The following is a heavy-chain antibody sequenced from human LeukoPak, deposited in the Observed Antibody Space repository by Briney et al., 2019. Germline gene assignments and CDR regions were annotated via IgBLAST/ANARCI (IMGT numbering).Heavy chain of an antibody. J-gene: IGHJ4*02. CDR3: ANDLKATMVRGVIRYDY. CDR1: GFTFSSYS. Sequence: GGSLRLSCSASGFTFSSYSMNWVRQAPGKGLEWVSFISGGSRGIHYADSVKGRFTISRDNAENTLYLQMNSLRAEDTAVYYCANDLKATMVRGVIRYDYWGQGTLVTVSS. D-gene: IGHD3-10*01. V-gene: IGHV3-48*01. CDR2: ISGGSRGI.